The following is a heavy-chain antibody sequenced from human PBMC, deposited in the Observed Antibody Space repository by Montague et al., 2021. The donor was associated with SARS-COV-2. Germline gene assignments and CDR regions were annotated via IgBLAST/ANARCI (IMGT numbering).Heavy chain of an antibody. D-gene: IGHD2-2*01. Sequence: TLSLTCTLSGDSISRNNLYWTWIRQPAGKGLGWIGRISTTGSPEYNPSLKSRVTLSLDTSKNQFSLRLSSVTAADTAMYYCTIEGHITTICSGCPRNWFDPWGQGTLVTVSS. CDR2: ISTTGSP. V-gene: IGHV4-61*02. CDR1: GDSISRNNLY. CDR3: TIEGHITTICSGCPRNWFDP. J-gene: IGHJ5*02.